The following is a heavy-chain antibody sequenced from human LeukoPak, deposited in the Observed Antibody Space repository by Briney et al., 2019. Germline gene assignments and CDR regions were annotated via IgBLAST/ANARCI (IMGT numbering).Heavy chain of an antibody. D-gene: IGHD1-26*01. CDR2: ISAYNGNT. CDR1: GYTFTSYG. Sequence: ASVKVSCKASGYTFTSYGISWVRQAPGQGLEWMGWISAYNGNTNYAQKLQGRVTMTTDTSTSTAYMELRSLRSDDTAVYYCARQRRELLVYRYFDHWGRGTLVTVSS. CDR3: ARQRRELLVYRYFDH. V-gene: IGHV1-18*01. J-gene: IGHJ2*01.